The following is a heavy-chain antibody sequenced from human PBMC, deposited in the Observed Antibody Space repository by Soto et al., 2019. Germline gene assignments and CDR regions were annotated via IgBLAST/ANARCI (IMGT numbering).Heavy chain of an antibody. CDR1: GYSFTSYW. Sequence: GESLKISCKGSGYSFTSYWISWVRQMPGKGLEWMGRIDPSDSYTNYSPSFQGHVTISADKSISTAYLQWSSLKASDTAMYYCARCIAAAGTGYYHYYVMDVWGQGSTVTVSS. CDR3: ARCIAAAGTGYYHYYVMDV. CDR2: IDPSDSYT. V-gene: IGHV5-10-1*01. J-gene: IGHJ6*02. D-gene: IGHD6-13*01.